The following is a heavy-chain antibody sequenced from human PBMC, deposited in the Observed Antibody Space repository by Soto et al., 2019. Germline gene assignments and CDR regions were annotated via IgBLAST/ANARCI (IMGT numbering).Heavy chain of an antibody. CDR1: GGSFSGYY. V-gene: IGHV4-34*01. J-gene: IGHJ1*01. Sequence: SETLSLTCAVYGGSFSGYYWSWIRQPPGKGMEWIGEINHSGSTNYNPSLKSRVTISVDTSKNQFSLKLSSVTAADTAVYYCARLDYDILTGYYSEYFQHWGQGTLVTVSS. CDR3: ARLDYDILTGYYSEYFQH. D-gene: IGHD3-9*01. CDR2: INHSGST.